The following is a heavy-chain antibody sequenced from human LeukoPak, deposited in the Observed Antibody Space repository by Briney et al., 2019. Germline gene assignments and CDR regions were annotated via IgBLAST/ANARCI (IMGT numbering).Heavy chain of an antibody. V-gene: IGHV4-4*09. CDR2: IYNGGST. J-gene: IGHJ5*02. Sequence: KSSETLSLTCTVSGGSISSHYWSWIRQPPGKGLEWIGYIYNGGSTFHYNPSLKSRVTISVDTSKNQFSLRLSSVTAADTAAYYCASTNCSSARCYGANWFDPWGQGTLVTVSS. CDR3: ASTNCSSARCYGANWFDP. CDR1: GGSISSHY. D-gene: IGHD2-2*01.